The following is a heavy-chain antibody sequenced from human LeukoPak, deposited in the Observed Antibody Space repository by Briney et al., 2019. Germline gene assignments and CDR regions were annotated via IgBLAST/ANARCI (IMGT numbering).Heavy chain of an antibody. J-gene: IGHJ5*02. D-gene: IGHD6-13*01. CDR2: IWYDGSNK. CDR3: AKHLIATRVHWFDP. V-gene: IGHV3-33*06. Sequence: PGGSLRLSCAASGFTFSSYGMHWVRQAPGKGLEWVAVIWYDGSNKYYADSVKGRFTISRDNSKNTLYLQMNSLRAEDTAVYYCAKHLIATRVHWFDPWGQGTLVTVSS. CDR1: GFTFSSYG.